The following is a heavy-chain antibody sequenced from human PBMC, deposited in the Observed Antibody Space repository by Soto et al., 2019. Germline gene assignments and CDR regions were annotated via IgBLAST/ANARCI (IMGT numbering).Heavy chain of an antibody. J-gene: IGHJ4*02. CDR3: ARHNYGSGSTYFDY. D-gene: IGHD3-10*01. CDR2: IYYSGST. V-gene: IGHV4-59*08. Sequence: QVQLQESGPGLVKPSETLSLTCTVSGGSISSYYWSWIRQPPGKGLEWIGYIYYSGSTNYNPSLKSRVTISVDTSKNQFSLKLKSMTAADTAVYYCARHNYGSGSTYFDYWGQGTLVTVSS. CDR1: GGSISSYY.